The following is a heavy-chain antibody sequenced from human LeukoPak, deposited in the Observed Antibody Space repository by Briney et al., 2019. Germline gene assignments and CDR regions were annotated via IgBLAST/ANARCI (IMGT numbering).Heavy chain of an antibody. D-gene: IGHD3-22*01. CDR1: GYSISTDYY. CDR3: ARVGDTSGYYQHFDY. CDR2: INHRGST. Sequence: PSETLPLTCSVSGYSISTDYYWGWIRQAPGKGLEWIGIINHRGSTNYNPSLKSRVTISPDTSKNQSSLKLSSVTAADTAVYYCARVGDTSGYYQHFDYWGQGTLVTVSS. J-gene: IGHJ4*01. V-gene: IGHV4-38-2*02.